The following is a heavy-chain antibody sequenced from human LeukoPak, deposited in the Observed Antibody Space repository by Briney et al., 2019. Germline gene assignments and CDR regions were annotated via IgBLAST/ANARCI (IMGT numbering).Heavy chain of an antibody. J-gene: IGHJ4*02. Sequence: GGSMRLSCAASGFTFSSYAVRWVRPAEGKGLEWVSAISGRGGSTYYADSVKGRFTISRDNSKNTLYLQMNSRSAEDTAVYYCAKAGRLEWFLPYYFDYWGQGTLVTVSS. D-gene: IGHD3-3*01. V-gene: IGHV3-23*01. CDR2: ISGRGGST. CDR3: AKAGRLEWFLPYYFDY. CDR1: GFTFSSYA.